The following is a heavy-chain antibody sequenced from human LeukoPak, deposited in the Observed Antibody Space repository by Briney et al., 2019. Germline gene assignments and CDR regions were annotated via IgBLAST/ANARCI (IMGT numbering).Heavy chain of an antibody. CDR2: INTNSGGT. CDR3: AKYCSSTSCPRGAFDI. CDR1: GYTFTGYY. D-gene: IGHD2-2*01. Sequence: ASVKVSCKSSGYTFTGYYIHWVRQAPGQGLEWMGWINTNSGGTNYAQKFQGRVTMTRDTSISKAYMELSRLRSDDTAVYYCAKYCSSTSCPRGAFDIWGQGTMVTVSS. J-gene: IGHJ3*02. V-gene: IGHV1-2*02.